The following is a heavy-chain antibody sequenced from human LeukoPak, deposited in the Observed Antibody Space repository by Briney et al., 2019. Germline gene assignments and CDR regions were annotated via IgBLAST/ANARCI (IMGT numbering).Heavy chain of an antibody. J-gene: IGHJ4*02. CDR3: ASSETYYDFWSGFRY. V-gene: IGHV1-2*02. D-gene: IGHD3-3*01. Sequence: ASVKASCKASGFTFTNYYLHWVRQAPGQGLEWMGWISPNNGDTDYAQKFQGRVRMTTDTSISTAYMEVSRLRSDDTAVYYCASSETYYDFWSGFRYWGQGTLVTVSS. CDR1: GFTFTNYY. CDR2: ISPNNGDT.